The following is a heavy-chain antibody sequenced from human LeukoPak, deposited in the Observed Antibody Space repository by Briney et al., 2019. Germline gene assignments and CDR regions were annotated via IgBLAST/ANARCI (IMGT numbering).Heavy chain of an antibody. CDR2: LSSGGST. V-gene: IGHV4-4*07. J-gene: IGHJ4*02. CDR3: ARDSGSGHFDY. CDR1: GGSISYNY. D-gene: IGHD1-14*01. Sequence: SETLSLTCSVSGGSISYNYWSWIRQPAGKGLEWIGRLSSGGSTNYSPSLKSRLTISVDRSKNHFSLKLTSVTAADTAVYYCARDSGSGHFDYWGQGTLVTVSP.